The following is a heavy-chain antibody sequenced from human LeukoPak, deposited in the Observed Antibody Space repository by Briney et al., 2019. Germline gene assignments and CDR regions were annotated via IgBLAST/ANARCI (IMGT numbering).Heavy chain of an antibody. J-gene: IGHJ4*02. CDR2: IWYDGSNK. CDR3: ARGNHNLAVACTALVY. V-gene: IGHV3-33*01. D-gene: IGHD6-19*01. Sequence: GGSLRLSCAASGFTFSSYGMHWVRQAPGKGLEWVAVIWYDGSNKYYADSVKGRFTISRDNSKNTLYLQMNSLRAEDTAVYYCARGNHNLAVACTALVYWGQGTLVTVSS. CDR1: GFTFSSYG.